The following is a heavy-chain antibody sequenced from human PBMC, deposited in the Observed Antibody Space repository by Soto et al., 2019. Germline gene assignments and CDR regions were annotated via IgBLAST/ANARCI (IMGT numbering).Heavy chain of an antibody. J-gene: IGHJ6*04. D-gene: IGHD1-1*01. CDR2: IIPIFGTA. CDR1: GGTFSSYA. CDR3: AISEVEKLDRPNYYYGMDV. V-gene: IGHV1-69*01. Sequence: QVQLVQSGAVVKKPGSSVKVSCKASGGTFSSYAISWVRQAPGQGLEWMGGIIPIFGTANYAQKFQGRVTMTADEYTSTAYMELSILRSEDTAVYYCAISEVEKLDRPNYYYGMDVWGKGNTVTVSS.